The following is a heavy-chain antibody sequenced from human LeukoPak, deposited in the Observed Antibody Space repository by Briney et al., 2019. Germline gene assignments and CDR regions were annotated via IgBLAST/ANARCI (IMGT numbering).Heavy chain of an antibody. CDR3: ARGYSSGWLLGDDYYYYYMDV. J-gene: IGHJ6*03. CDR1: GYTFTSYA. D-gene: IGHD6-19*01. V-gene: IGHV7-4-1*02. CDR2: INTNTGNP. Sequence: ASVKVSCKASGYTFTSYAMNWVRQAPGQGLEWMGWINTNTGNPTYAQGFTGRFVFSLDTSVSTAYLQISSLKAEDTAVYYCARGYSSGWLLGDDYYYYYMDVWGKGTTVTVSS.